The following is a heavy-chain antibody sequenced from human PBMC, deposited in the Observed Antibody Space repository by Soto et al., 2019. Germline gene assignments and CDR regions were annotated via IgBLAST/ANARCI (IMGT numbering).Heavy chain of an antibody. CDR3: ARLGSCSGGSCHYYGWNWFDP. V-gene: IGHV5-51*01. D-gene: IGHD2-15*01. CDR2: IYPGDSDT. J-gene: IGHJ5*02. CDR1: GYSFTSYW. Sequence: PGESLKISCKGSGYSFTSYWIGWVRQMPGKGLEWMGIIYPGDSDTRYSPSFQGQVTIPADKSISTAYLQWSSLKASDTAMYYCARLGSCSGGSCHYYGWNWFDPWGQGTLVTVSS.